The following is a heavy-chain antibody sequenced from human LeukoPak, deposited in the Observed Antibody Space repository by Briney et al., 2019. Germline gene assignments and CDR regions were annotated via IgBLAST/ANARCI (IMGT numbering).Heavy chain of an antibody. CDR1: GFTFSNYG. V-gene: IGHV3-30*18. J-gene: IGHJ4*02. Sequence: PGRSLRLSCATSGFTFSNYGMHWVRQAPGRGLEWVAVISYDGSNKYYADSVKGRFTISRDNSKNTLYLQMNSLRPEDAAAYYCANLPLWGQGTLVTVSS. CDR2: ISYDGSNK. CDR3: ANLPL.